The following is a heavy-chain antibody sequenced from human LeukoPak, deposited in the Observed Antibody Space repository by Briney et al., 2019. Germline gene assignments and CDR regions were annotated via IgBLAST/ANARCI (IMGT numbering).Heavy chain of an antibody. CDR1: GFTLSSYN. CDR3: ARDLMGYNYFYMDV. J-gene: IGHJ6*03. Sequence: GGSLRLSCAASGFTLSSYNMNWVRQAPGKGLEWVSSISSSSSYIYYADSVKGRFTIPRDNAKNSLSLQMNSLRAEDTAVYYCARDLMGYNYFYMDVWGKGTTVTVSS. CDR2: ISSSSSYI. D-gene: IGHD3-16*02. V-gene: IGHV3-21*01.